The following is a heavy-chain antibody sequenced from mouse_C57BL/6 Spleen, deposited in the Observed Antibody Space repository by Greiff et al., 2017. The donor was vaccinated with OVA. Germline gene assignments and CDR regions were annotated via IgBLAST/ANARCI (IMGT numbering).Heavy chain of an antibody. CDR1: GYTFTSYW. V-gene: IGHV1-64*01. CDR3: ASLGRDHFDY. J-gene: IGHJ2*01. CDR2: IHPNSGST. D-gene: IGHD4-1*01. Sequence: QVQLQQPGAELVKPGASVKLSCKASGYTFTSYWMHWVKQRPGQGLEWIGMIHPNSGSTNYNEKFKSKATLTVDKSSSTAYMPLSSLTSEDSAVYYCASLGRDHFDYWGQGTTLTVSS.